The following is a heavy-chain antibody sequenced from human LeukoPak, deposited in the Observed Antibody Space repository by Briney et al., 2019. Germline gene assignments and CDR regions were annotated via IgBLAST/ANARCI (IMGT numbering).Heavy chain of an antibody. D-gene: IGHD2-15*01. CDR1: GSTFSSYG. V-gene: IGHV3-33*01. J-gene: IGHJ4*02. CDR3: ARCSGGSCYSGDY. CDR2: IWYDGSNK. Sequence: GRSLRLSCAASGSTFSSYGMHWVRQAPGKGLEWVAVIWYDGSNKYYADSVKGRFTISRDNSKNTLYLQMNSLRAEDTAVYYCARCSGGSCYSGDYWGQGTLVTVSS.